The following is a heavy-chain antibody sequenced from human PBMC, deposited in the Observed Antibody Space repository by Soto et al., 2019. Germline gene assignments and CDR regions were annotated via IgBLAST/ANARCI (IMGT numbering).Heavy chain of an antibody. CDR1: GYRFTDYK. Sequence: ASVKVSCKTSGYRFTDYKLHCVRQAPGQGLEWMGWVDPNGGGSNSAQKFQGSVTMTWDTSITTAYLDLTRLTTNDTATYFCATWVDYGDFEGFDFWGQ. D-gene: IGHD4-17*01. CDR2: VDPNGGGS. V-gene: IGHV1-2*04. CDR3: ATWVDYGDFEGFDF. J-gene: IGHJ4*02.